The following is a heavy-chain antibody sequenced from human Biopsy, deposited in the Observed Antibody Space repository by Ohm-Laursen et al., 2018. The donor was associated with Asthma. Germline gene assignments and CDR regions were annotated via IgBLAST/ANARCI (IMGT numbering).Heavy chain of an antibody. V-gene: IGHV3-53*01. D-gene: IGHD6-13*01. CDR3: ARGDSSSWSHYYFDC. Sequence: GSLRLSCSASGFAVSRDYMFWVRQAPGKGLEWVSVIYSGGTSHTADSVRGRFTISRDYSKNTLYLQMHSLRAEDTAVYYCARGDSSSWSHYYFDCWGQGTLVTVSS. CDR1: GFAVSRDY. CDR2: IYSGGTS. J-gene: IGHJ4*02.